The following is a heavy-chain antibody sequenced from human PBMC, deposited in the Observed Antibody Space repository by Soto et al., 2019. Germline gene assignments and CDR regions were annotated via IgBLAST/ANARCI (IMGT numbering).Heavy chain of an antibody. CDR2: IYYSGST. D-gene: IGHD2-2*01. J-gene: IGHJ6*03. CDR1: GGSISSIVYY. Sequence: SETLSLTCTVSGGSISSIVYYWGWIRQPPGKGLEWIGSIYYSGSTYYNPSLKSRVTISVDTSKNQFSLKLSSVTAADTAVYYCARHPSWNYYYMDVWGKGTTVTVSS. V-gene: IGHV4-39*01. CDR3: ARHPSWNYYYMDV.